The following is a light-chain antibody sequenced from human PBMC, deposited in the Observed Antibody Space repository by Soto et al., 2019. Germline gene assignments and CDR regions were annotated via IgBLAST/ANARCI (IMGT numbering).Light chain of an antibody. CDR1: QSVSSSF. J-gene: IGKJ1*01. V-gene: IGKV3-20*01. Sequence: EIVLTQSPGTLSLSPGERATLSCRASQSVSSSFLAWYQQKPGQAPRLLIYGASSRATGIPDRFSGSVSGTDFTLTISRLEPEDFAVYYCQQYGTSPQTFGQGTKVDI. CDR3: QQYGTSPQT. CDR2: GAS.